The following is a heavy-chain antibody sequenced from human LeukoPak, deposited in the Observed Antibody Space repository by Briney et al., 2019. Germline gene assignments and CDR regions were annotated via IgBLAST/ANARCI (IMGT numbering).Heavy chain of an antibody. CDR3: ARDLNDYGDHGEGFDY. V-gene: IGHV3-66*01. J-gene: IGHJ4*02. CDR1: GFTVSSNY. D-gene: IGHD4-17*01. Sequence: GGSLRLSCAASGFTVSSNYMSWVRQAPGKGLEWVSLIYSGGSTYYADSVKGRFTISRDNSKNTLYLQMNSLRAEDTAVYYCARDLNDYGDHGEGFDYWGQGTLVTVSS. CDR2: IYSGGST.